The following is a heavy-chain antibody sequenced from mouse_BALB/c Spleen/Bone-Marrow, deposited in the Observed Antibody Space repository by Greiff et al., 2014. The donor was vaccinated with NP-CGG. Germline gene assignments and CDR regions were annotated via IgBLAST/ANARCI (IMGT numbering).Heavy chain of an antibody. J-gene: IGHJ4*01. Sequence: QVQLQQPGAELVRPGASVKLSCKASGYTFPSYWINWVKQTPGQGLEWIGNIYPSDSYSNYNQKFKDKATLTVDKSSSTADMQLSSPASEDSAVYYCTRPGYFYGSGPYAMDYWGQGTSVTVSS. V-gene: IGHV1-69*02. D-gene: IGHD1-1*01. CDR1: GYTFPSYW. CDR2: IYPSDSYS. CDR3: TRPGYFYGSGPYAMDY.